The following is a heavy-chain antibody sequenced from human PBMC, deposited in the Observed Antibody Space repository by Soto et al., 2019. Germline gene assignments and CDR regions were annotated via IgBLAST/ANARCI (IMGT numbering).Heavy chain of an antibody. J-gene: IGHJ6*01. D-gene: IGHD2-21*02. Sequence: GFLRISCVPARCGQNDFAISWVRQAPGKGLELVSAISQSGGSTYYADSVKGRFTISRDSSKNTLYLQLKSLRADDMAVYFCAKERSDFAPNYNGMGVWGQGTTVTVSS. CDR2: ISQSGGST. CDR3: AKERSDFAPNYNGMGV. CDR1: RCGQNDFA. V-gene: IGHV3-23*01.